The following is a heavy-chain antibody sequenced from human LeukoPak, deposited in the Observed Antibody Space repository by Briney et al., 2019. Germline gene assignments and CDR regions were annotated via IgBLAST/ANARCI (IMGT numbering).Heavy chain of an antibody. J-gene: IGHJ4*02. CDR2: ISYDGSKK. D-gene: IGHD5-18*01. V-gene: IGHV3-30*04. Sequence: PGRSLRLSCAASGFTFSSYAMHWVRQAPGKGLEWVAVISYDGSKKNYPDSVKGRFTISRDNSKNTLYLQMNSLRGEGTAAYYCARGLQRHVDAAMESLLWDNWGQGTLVTVSS. CDR3: ARGLQRHVDAAMESLLWDN. CDR1: GFTFSSYA.